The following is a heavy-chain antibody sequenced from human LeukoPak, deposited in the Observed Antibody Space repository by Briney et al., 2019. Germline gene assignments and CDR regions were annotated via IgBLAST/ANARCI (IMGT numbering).Heavy chain of an antibody. CDR2: IYTDGSST. CDR3: ARGASNRFDY. Sequence: GGSLRLSCAASGLTFSNYWMHWVRRAPGKGLVWVSRIYTDGSSTNYADSVKGRFTISRDNAKNTLYLQMNSLRGEDTAVYYCARGASNRFDYWGQGTLVTVSS. J-gene: IGHJ4*02. D-gene: IGHD1-14*01. CDR1: GLTFSNYW. V-gene: IGHV3-74*01.